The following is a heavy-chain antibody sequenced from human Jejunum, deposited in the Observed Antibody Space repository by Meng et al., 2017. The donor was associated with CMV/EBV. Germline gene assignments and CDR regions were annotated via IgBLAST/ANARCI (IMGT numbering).Heavy chain of an antibody. V-gene: IGHV3-23*01. CDR3: AKGVSVFGVVPDH. CDR2: VGGNGDGT. J-gene: IGHJ4*02. CDR1: GFTFSSCA. D-gene: IGHD3-3*01. Sequence: SGFTFSSCAMSWVRQAPGEGLEWVSDVGGNGDGTYHADSVKGRFTISRDNSRNTLYLQMNSLRADDTAVYYCAKGVSVFGVVPDHWGQGTLVTVSS.